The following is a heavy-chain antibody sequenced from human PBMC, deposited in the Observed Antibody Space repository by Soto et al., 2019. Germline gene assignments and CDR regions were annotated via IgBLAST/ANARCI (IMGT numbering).Heavy chain of an antibody. D-gene: IGHD1-7*01. CDR2: IYRTAST. V-gene: IGHV4-4*02. CDR3: ASRDPGTSVDY. J-gene: IGHJ4*02. Sequence: SETLSLTGAVSGGSFTSNNWWTWVRQPPGQGLEWIGEIYRTASTNYNPSLKSRVTISLDKSENQFSLKVTSLTAADTAVYYCASRDPGTSVDYWGQGTLVTVSS. CDR1: GGSFTSNNW.